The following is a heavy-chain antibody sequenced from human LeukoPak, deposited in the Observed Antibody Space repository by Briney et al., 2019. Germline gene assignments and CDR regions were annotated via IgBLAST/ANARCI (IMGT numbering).Heavy chain of an antibody. V-gene: IGHV3-33*06. CDR1: GFTFSSYA. CDR2: IWYDGSKK. J-gene: IGHJ3*02. D-gene: IGHD1-26*01. Sequence: GTSLRLSCAASGFTFSSYAMHRVRQAPGKGLEWVALIWYDGSKKYYADSVKGRFTISRDNSKNTLYLQMNSLRAEDTAVYYCAKGNSGSYYDAFDIWGQGTMVTVSS. CDR3: AKGNSGSYYDAFDI.